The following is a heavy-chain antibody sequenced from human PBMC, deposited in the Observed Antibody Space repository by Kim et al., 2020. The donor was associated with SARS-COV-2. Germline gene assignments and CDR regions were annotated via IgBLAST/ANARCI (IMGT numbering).Heavy chain of an antibody. CDR3: ARQGLGYCSGCSCDFDY. V-gene: IGHV5-51*01. CDR1: GYSFTSYW. J-gene: IGHJ4*02. Sequence: GESLKISCKGSGYSFTSYWIGWVRQMPGKGLEWMGIIYPGDSDTRYSPSFQGQVTISADKSISTAYLQWSSLKASDTAMYYCARQGLGYCSGCSCDFDYWGKGTLVTVSS. CDR2: IYPGDSDT. D-gene: IGHD2-15*01.